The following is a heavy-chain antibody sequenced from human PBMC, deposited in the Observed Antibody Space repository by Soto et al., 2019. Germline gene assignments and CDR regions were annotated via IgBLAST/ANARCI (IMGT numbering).Heavy chain of an antibody. CDR1: GFTFGDYA. CDR3: TPRPVGAAYFDY. D-gene: IGHD3-16*01. J-gene: IGHJ4*02. V-gene: IGHV3-49*03. Sequence: GGSLRLSCTASGFTFGDYAMSWFRQAPGKGLEWVGFIRSKAYGGTTEYAASVKGRFTISRDDSKSIAYLQMNSLKTEDTAVYYCTPRPVGAAYFDYWGQGTLVTVSS. CDR2: IRSKAYGGTT.